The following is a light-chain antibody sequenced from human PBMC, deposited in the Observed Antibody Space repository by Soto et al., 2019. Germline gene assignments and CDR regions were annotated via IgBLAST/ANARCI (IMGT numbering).Light chain of an antibody. CDR1: QDISNY. CDR2: AAS. V-gene: IGKV1-12*01. Sequence: DIRMSQSPSSLSASVGDRVTITCQASQDISNYLNWYQQKPGKAPKLLIYAASSLQSGVPSRFSGSGSGTDFTLTISSLQPEDFATYYCQHADSFPLITFGQGTRLEIK. J-gene: IGKJ5*01. CDR3: QHADSFPLIT.